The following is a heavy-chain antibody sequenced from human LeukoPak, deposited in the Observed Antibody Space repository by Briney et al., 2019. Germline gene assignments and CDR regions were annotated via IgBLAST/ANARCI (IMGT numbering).Heavy chain of an antibody. D-gene: IGHD3-10*01. CDR2: TYYRSKWYN. J-gene: IGHJ2*01. Sequence: SQTLSLTCAISGDSVSSNSAAWNWIRQSPSRGLEWLGRTYYRSKWYNDYAVSVKSRITINPDTSKNQFSLQLSSVTAADTAVYYCARDRYYYGSGSPYWYFDLWGRGTLVTVSS. CDR3: ARDRYYYGSGSPYWYFDL. CDR1: GDSVSSNSAA. V-gene: IGHV6-1*01.